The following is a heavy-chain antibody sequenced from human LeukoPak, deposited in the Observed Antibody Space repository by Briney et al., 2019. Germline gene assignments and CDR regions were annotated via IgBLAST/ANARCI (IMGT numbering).Heavy chain of an antibody. D-gene: IGHD1-26*01. CDR3: AKVMESLVGSPSGYYFDY. Sequence: PGGSLRLSCAASGFTFSSYAMSWVRQAPGKGLEWVSAISGSGGSTYYADSVKGRFTISRDNSKNTLYLQMNSLRAEDTAVYYCAKVMESLVGSPSGYYFDYWGQGTLVTVSS. CDR1: GFTFSSYA. CDR2: ISGSGGST. V-gene: IGHV3-23*01. J-gene: IGHJ4*02.